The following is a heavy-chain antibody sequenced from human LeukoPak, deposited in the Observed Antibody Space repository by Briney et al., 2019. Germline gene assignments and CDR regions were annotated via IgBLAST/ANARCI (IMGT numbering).Heavy chain of an antibody. V-gene: IGHV3-13*01. CDR2: MGTAGDT. CDR1: GFTFSSYD. J-gene: IGHJ4*02. CDR3: AALGGSIY. D-gene: IGHD1-26*01. Sequence: GGSLRLSCAASGFTFSSYDVHWVRQATGRGPEWVSAMGTAGDTYYAGSVKGRFTISREDAKNSFYLQMNSLRAGDTAVYYCAALGGSIYWGQGTVVTVSS.